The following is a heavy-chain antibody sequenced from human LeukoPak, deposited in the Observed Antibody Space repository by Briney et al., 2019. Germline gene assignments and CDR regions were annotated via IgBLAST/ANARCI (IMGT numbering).Heavy chain of an antibody. CDR2: IKQDGSEK. Sequence: GESLKISCAASGFTFSSYWMSWVRQAPGKGLEWVANIKQDGSEKYYVDSVKGRFTISRDNAKNSLYLQMNSLRAEDTAVYYCARDDLSGSGSPLDYWGQGTLVTVSS. CDR1: GFTFSSYW. CDR3: ARDDLSGSGSPLDY. V-gene: IGHV3-7*01. J-gene: IGHJ4*02. D-gene: IGHD3-10*01.